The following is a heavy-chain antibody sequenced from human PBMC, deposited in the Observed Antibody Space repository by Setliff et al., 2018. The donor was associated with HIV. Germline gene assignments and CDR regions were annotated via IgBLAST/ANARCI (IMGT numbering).Heavy chain of an antibody. D-gene: IGHD6-13*01. CDR3: ANFLPDTAAAGPRFDY. J-gene: IGHJ4*02. Sequence: PSQTLSLTCVVYGGSFSGFYWSWIRQPPGKGLEWIGEINHSGSTTYNPSLKSRVTISVDTSKNHFSLKLSSVTAADTAVYYCANFLPDTAAAGPRFDYWGQGTLVTVSS. V-gene: IGHV4-34*01. CDR1: GGSFSGFY. CDR2: INHSGST.